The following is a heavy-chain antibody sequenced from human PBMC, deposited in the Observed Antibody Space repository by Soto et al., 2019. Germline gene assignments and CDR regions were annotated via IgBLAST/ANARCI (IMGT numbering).Heavy chain of an antibody. CDR2: INPNEGTT. Sequence: QVQLVQSGAELKKPGASVKISCQASGYTFTRYYIHWVRQAPGQGLEWMGVINPNEGTTTYAPKFQGRLAMTRETSTSTVYMEMSSLRSDDTAVYYCARGYGGVVVYFDHWGQGSLVTVSS. CDR3: ARGYGGVVVYFDH. CDR1: GYTFTRYY. J-gene: IGHJ4*02. V-gene: IGHV1-46*01. D-gene: IGHD3-16*02.